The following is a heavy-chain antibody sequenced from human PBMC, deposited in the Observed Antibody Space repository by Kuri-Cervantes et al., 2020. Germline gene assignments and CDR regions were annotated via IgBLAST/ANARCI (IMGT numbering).Heavy chain of an antibody. CDR3: ARDSARIVGAVDYGY. CDR2: INSDGSST. Sequence: GESLRLSCAASGFTVSSNYMSWVRQAPGKGLVWVSRINSDGSSTSYADSVKGRFTISRDNAKNTLYLQMNSLRAEDTAVYYCARDSARIVGAVDYGYWGQGTLVTVSS. V-gene: IGHV3-74*01. CDR1: GFTVSSNY. J-gene: IGHJ4*02. D-gene: IGHD1-26*01.